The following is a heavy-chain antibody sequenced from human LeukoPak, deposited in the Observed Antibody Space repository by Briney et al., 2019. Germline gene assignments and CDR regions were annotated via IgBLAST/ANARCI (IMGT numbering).Heavy chain of an antibody. D-gene: IGHD6-19*01. CDR2: ISSSSSYI. V-gene: IGHV3-21*06. CDR1: GFTFSSYS. Sequence: GGSLRLSCAASGFTFSSYSMNWVRQAPGKGLEWVSSISSSSSYIYYADSVKGRFTISRDNAKNMVYLQINSLRPEDTAVYHCVKDGADSSGWYYGFDTWGQGTMVIVSS. J-gene: IGHJ3*02. CDR3: VKDGADSSGWYYGFDT.